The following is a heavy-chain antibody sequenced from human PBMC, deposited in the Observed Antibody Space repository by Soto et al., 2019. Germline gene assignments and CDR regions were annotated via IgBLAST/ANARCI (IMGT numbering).Heavy chain of an antibody. CDR2: IIPIFGTA. CDR3: ARDEGITMVRGGPNSYYYGMDV. Sequence: QVQLVQSGAEVKKPGSSVKVSCKASGGTFSSYAISWVRQAPGQGLEWMGGIIPIFGTANYAQKFQGRVTITADESTSTAYMELSSLRSEDTAVYYCARDEGITMVRGGPNSYYYGMDVWGQGTTVTVSS. D-gene: IGHD3-10*01. CDR1: GGTFSSYA. J-gene: IGHJ6*02. V-gene: IGHV1-69*12.